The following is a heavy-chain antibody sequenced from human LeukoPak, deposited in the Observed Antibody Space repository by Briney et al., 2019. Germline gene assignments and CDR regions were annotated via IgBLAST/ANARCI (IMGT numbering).Heavy chain of an antibody. J-gene: IGHJ5*02. V-gene: IGHV3-74*01. Sequence: GGSLRLSCAASGFTFSSYWMHWVRQAPGKGLVWVSRINSDGSSTSYADSVKGRFTISRDNAKNTLYLQMSSLRAEDTAVYYCARQRVRGKNWFDPWGQGTLVTVSS. D-gene: IGHD3-10*01. CDR3: ARQRVRGKNWFDP. CDR2: INSDGSST. CDR1: GFTFSSYW.